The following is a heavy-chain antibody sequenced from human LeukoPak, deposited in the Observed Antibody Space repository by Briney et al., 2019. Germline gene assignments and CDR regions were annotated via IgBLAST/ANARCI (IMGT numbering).Heavy chain of an antibody. CDR2: INSDGSST. CDR1: GFTFSSYS. D-gene: IGHD5-12*01. CDR3: TTEGIVATIVSDY. J-gene: IGHJ4*02. V-gene: IGHV3-74*01. Sequence: GGSLRLSCAASGFTFSSYSMNWVRQAPGKGLVWVSRINSDGSSTNYADSVKGRFTISRDNAKNTLYLQMNSLRAEDTAVYYCTTEGIVATIVSDYWGQGTLVTVSS.